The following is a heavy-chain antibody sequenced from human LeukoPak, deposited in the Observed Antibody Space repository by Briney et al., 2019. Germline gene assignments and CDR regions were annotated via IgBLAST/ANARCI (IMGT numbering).Heavy chain of an antibody. V-gene: IGHV4-61*02. Sequence: PSETLSLTCTVSGGSISSGSYYWSWIRQPAGKGLEWIGRIYTSGSTNYNPSLKSRVTISVDTSKNQFSLKLSSVTAADTAVYYCARLNIVVVPAAMGFDYWGQGTLVTVSS. D-gene: IGHD2-2*01. CDR2: IYTSGST. CDR3: ARLNIVVVPAAMGFDY. J-gene: IGHJ4*02. CDR1: GGSISSGSYY.